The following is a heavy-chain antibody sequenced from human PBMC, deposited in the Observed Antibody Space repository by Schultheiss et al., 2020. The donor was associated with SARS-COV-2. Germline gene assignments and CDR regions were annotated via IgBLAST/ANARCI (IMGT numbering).Heavy chain of an antibody. CDR2: ISWNSGSI. V-gene: IGHV3-9*01. J-gene: IGHJ6*02. CDR1: GFTFDDYA. CDR3: AKDGGVGVQGVIGYYGMDV. D-gene: IGHD3-10*01. Sequence: GGSLRLSCAASGFTFDDYAMHWVRQAPGKGLEWVSGISWNSGSIGYADSVKGRFTISRDNAKNSLYLQMNSLRAEDTALYYCAKDGGVGVQGVIGYYGMDVWGQGTTVTVSS.